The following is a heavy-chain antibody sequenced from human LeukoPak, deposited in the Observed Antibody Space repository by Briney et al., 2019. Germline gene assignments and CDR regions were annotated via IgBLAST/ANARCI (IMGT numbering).Heavy chain of an antibody. CDR3: TTEGRIAAAAFDY. J-gene: IGHJ4*02. Sequence: PSETLSLTCAVSGGSISSGGYSWSWIRQPPGKGLEWIGYIYYSGSTYYNPSLKSRVTISVDTSKNQFSLKLSSVTAADTAVYYCTTEGRIAAAAFDYWGQGTLVTVSS. D-gene: IGHD6-13*01. V-gene: IGHV4-30-4*07. CDR2: IYYSGST. CDR1: GGSISSGGYS.